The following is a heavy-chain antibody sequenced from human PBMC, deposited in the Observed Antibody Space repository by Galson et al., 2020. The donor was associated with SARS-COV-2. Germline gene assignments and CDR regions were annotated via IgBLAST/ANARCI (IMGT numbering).Heavy chain of an antibody. J-gene: IGHJ4*02. Sequence: GQVTISADKSISTAYLQWSSLKASDTAMYYCARNGVWFGDGNFDYWGQGTLVTVSS. D-gene: IGHD3-10*01. V-gene: IGHV5-51*01. CDR3: ARNGVWFGDGNFDY.